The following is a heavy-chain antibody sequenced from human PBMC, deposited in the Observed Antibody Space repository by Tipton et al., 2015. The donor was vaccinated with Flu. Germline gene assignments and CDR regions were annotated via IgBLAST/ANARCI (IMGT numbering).Heavy chain of an antibody. D-gene: IGHD3-10*01. CDR2: IYTSGTA. CDR3: ARGAGSGTYVIYDY. J-gene: IGHJ4*02. CDR1: GDSMSSYY. V-gene: IGHV4-4*07. Sequence: LRLSCTVSGDSMSSYYWSWIRQPAGKGLEWIGRIYTSGTAIYSPSLGSRVSMSIDTSKNNFSLTLRSVTAADTAVYYCARGAGSGTYVIYDYWGQGTLVTVSS.